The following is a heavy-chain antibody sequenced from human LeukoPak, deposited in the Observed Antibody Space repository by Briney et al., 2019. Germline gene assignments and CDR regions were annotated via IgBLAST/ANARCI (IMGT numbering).Heavy chain of an antibody. CDR3: ARDLAHRITMVRGVSTPPPLV. D-gene: IGHD3-10*01. CDR1: GFTFSSYG. V-gene: IGHV3-30*03. J-gene: IGHJ6*04. CDR2: ISYDGSNK. Sequence: GRSLRLSCAASGFTFSSYGMHWVRQAPGKGLEWVAVISYDGSNKYYADSVKGRFTISRDNAKNSLYLQMNSLRAEDTAVYYCARDLAHRITMVRGVSTPPPLVWGKGTTVTVSS.